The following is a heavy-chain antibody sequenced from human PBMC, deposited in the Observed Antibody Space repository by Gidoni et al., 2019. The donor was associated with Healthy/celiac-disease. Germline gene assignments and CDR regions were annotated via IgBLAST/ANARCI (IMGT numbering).Heavy chain of an antibody. CDR2: IYYSGST. CDR3: ARVGREYSSSSEDYYYYYYMDV. CDR1: ISSYY. D-gene: IGHD6-6*01. J-gene: IGHJ6*03. V-gene: IGHV4-59*01. Sequence: ISSYYWSWIRQPPGKGLEWIGYIYYSGSTNYNPSLKSRVTISVDTSKNQFSLKLSSVTAADTAVYYCARVGREYSSSSEDYYYYYYMDVWGKGTTVTVSS.